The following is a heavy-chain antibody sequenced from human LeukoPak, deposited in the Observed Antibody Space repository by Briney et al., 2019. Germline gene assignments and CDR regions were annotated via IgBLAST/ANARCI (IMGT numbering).Heavy chain of an antibody. CDR2: ISGSGGST. Sequence: GGSLRLSCAASGFTFSSYAMSWVRQAPGKGLGWVSAISGSGGSTYYADSVKGRFTISRDNSKNTLYLQMNSLRAEDTAVYYCAKDRSGGSCYSCGYFDYWGQGTLVTVSS. V-gene: IGHV3-23*01. D-gene: IGHD2-15*01. CDR1: GFTFSSYA. J-gene: IGHJ4*02. CDR3: AKDRSGGSCYSCGYFDY.